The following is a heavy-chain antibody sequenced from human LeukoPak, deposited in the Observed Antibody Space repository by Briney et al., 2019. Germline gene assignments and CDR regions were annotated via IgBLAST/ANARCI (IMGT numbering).Heavy chain of an antibody. Sequence: GGSLRLSCAASGFTFSNYGMHWVRQTPGKGLEWVAVISYDGSNKYYTDSVRGRFTISRDNSKNTLYLQMNSLRAEDTAVYYCAKASASGWTVGYYFDYWGQGTLVTASS. CDR3: AKASASGWTVGYYFDY. V-gene: IGHV3-30*18. D-gene: IGHD6-19*01. J-gene: IGHJ4*02. CDR2: ISYDGSNK. CDR1: GFTFSNYG.